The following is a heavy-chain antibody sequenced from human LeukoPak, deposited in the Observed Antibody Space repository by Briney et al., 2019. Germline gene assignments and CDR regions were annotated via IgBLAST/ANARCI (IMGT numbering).Heavy chain of an antibody. CDR2: ISAYNGNT. J-gene: IGHJ3*02. D-gene: IGHD3-16*01. V-gene: IGHV1-18*01. CDR1: GYTFTSYG. Sequence: GASVKVSCKASGYTFTSYGISWVRQAPGQGLEWMGWISAYNGNTNYAQKLQGRVTMTTDTSTSTAYMELRSLRSDDTAVYYCARDQDSLEITFGGVIREAFDIWGQGTMVTVSS. CDR3: ARDQDSLEITFGGVIREAFDI.